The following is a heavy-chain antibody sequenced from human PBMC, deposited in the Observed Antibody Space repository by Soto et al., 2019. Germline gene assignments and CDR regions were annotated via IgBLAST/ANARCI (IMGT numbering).Heavy chain of an antibody. Sequence: QVHLVESGGGVVQVGKSLRLSCAASIFTFSDYGMDWVRQAPGKGLEWVAFISYDGTKELYADSVKGRFAISRDNSQNTLYLQMNSLRTEDTAVYYCAREGSSMIVVNNRFATWGQGTLVTVSS. CDR2: ISYDGTKE. D-gene: IGHD3-22*01. CDR1: IFTFSDYG. J-gene: IGHJ5*02. CDR3: AREGSSMIVVNNRFAT. V-gene: IGHV3-30*03.